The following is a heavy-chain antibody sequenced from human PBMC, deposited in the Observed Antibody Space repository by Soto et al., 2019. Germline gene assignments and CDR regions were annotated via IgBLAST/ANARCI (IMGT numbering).Heavy chain of an antibody. Sequence: VQLVESGGGVVQPGRSLRLSCAASGFTFSDYAMHWVRQAPGKGLEWVAVVSHDGRNTHYADSVKGRFTISRDSSKNTVSLEMTSLSAEDTAVYYCVKGGLQWRVTSDFNYWGQGALVTVSS. CDR1: GFTFSDYA. CDR2: VSHDGRNT. J-gene: IGHJ4*02. D-gene: IGHD6-19*01. V-gene: IGHV3-30*18. CDR3: VKGGLQWRVTSDFNY.